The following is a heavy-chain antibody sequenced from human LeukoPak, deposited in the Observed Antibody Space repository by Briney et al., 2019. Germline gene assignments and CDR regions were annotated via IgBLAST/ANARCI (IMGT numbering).Heavy chain of an antibody. V-gene: IGHV1-8*02. D-gene: IGHD5-18*01. CDR3: ARHVDTAMGD. Sequence: GASVKVSCKASGYTFTSYGISWVRQAPGQGLEWMGWMNPNSGNTGYAQKFQGRVTMTRNTSISTAYMELSSLRSEDTAVYYCARHVDTAMGDWGQGTLVTVSS. J-gene: IGHJ4*02. CDR1: GYTFTSYG. CDR2: MNPNSGNT.